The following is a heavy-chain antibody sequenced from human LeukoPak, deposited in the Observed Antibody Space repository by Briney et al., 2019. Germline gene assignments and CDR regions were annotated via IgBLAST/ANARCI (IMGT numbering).Heavy chain of an antibody. V-gene: IGHV1-2*06. D-gene: IGHD1-14*01. CDR3: ARYKYHFDC. CDR1: GYTFTGYC. Sequence: ASVKVSCKASGYTFTGYCIHWVRQAPGQGLEWMGRINPKSGGANYGQTFQGRVTMTRDTSTSTAYMELSRVTSDDTAVYYCARYKYHFDCWGQGTLVTVSS. CDR2: INPKSGGA. J-gene: IGHJ4*02.